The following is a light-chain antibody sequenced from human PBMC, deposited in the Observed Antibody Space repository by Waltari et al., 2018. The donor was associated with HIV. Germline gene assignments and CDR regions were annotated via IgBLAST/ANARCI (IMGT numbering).Light chain of an antibody. CDR2: EVT. J-gene: IGLJ2*01. V-gene: IGLV2-8*01. CDR3: SSFANRDGFYVL. Sequence: QSALTQPPSASGSPGQSVTLSCTGTNSDIGTYDYVSWYQQHPGKAPKLVISEVTKRPSGVSDRFSCSKSGNTAFLTVSGLQAEDEADYYCSSFANRDGFYVLFGGGTRLTVL. CDR1: NSDIGTYDY.